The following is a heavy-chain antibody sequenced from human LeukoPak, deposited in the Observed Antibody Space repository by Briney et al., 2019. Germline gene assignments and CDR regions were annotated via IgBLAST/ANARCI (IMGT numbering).Heavy chain of an antibody. Sequence: SETLSLTCTVAGGSMSRYYWSWNRQPPGKGLEWIGYIYYNGNTNSNPSLKSRVTISVDTSQNQFSLKLTSMTAADTAVYYCARAPSSAFSFDFWSQRTLLTVSS. J-gene: IGHJ4*02. CDR2: IYYNGNT. CDR1: GGSMSRYY. CDR3: ARAPSSAFSFDF. V-gene: IGHV4-59*08. D-gene: IGHD3-22*01.